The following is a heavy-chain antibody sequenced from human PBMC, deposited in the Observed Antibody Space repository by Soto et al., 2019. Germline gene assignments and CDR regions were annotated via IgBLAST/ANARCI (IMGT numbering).Heavy chain of an antibody. V-gene: IGHV3-23*01. CDR3: VRKVVRGLFDY. Sequence: PGGSLRLSCAVSGLTFSSYAMSWVRQAPGKGLEWVSVITGSGDSTDYADSVKGRFTISRDNSKNSLYLQTNSLRVEDTAVYCCVRKVVRGLFDYCGQGPLVTVYS. CDR2: ITGSGDST. J-gene: IGHJ4*02. D-gene: IGHD3-10*01. CDR1: GLTFSSYA.